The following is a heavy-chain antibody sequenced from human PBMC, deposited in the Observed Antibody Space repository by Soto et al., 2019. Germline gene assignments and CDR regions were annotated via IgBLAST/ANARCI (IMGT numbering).Heavy chain of an antibody. Sequence: GASVKVSCKASGYTFNDYYIYWVRQAPGQGLEWVGGIIPIFGTANYAQKFQGRVTITADKSTSTAYMELSSLRSEDTAVYYCAREQAECTTSCQYFEVYLGNWFDPWGQGTLVTVSS. D-gene: IGHD2-2*01. V-gene: IGHV1-69*06. CDR3: AREQAECTTSCQYFEVYLGNWFDP. J-gene: IGHJ5*02. CDR1: GYTFNDYY. CDR2: IIPIFGTA.